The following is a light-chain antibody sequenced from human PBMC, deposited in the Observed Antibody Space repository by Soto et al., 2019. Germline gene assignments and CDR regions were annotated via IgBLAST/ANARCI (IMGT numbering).Light chain of an antibody. J-gene: IGKJ5*01. Sequence: DIQMTQSPSSLSASVGDRVTITCQASQTINNYLNWYQQKPGRAPKLLIYDASNLEAGVPSRFRGSGSGKDFTSTISRLQPEDIATYYYQQYDNLPTFGQGTRLEIK. CDR3: QQYDNLPT. CDR2: DAS. V-gene: IGKV1-33*01. CDR1: QTINNY.